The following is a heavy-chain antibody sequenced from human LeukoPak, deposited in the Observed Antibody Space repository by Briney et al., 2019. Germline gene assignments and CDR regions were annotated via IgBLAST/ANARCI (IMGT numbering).Heavy chain of an antibody. CDR3: ARVRGGYSYGYGALDI. V-gene: IGHV3-21*01. CDR1: GFTFNSYS. D-gene: IGHD5-18*01. CDR2: TTSTSSYI. J-gene: IGHJ3*02. Sequence: GGSLRLSCAASGFTFNSYSMDWVRQAPGKGLEWVSSTTSTSSYIYYADSVKGRFTISRDNAKNSLYLQINSLRAEDTAVYYCARVRGGYSYGYGALDIWGQGTVVTVSS.